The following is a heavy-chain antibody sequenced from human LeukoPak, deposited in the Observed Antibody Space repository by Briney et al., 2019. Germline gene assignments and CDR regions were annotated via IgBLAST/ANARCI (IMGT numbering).Heavy chain of an antibody. V-gene: IGHV3-23*01. CDR1: GFTFINYG. J-gene: IGHJ4*02. Sequence: QPGGSLRLSCEASGFTFINYGMSWVRQAPGKGLERVSGISGSGGNTYYADSVKGRFTISRDDSKNTLYLQMNSLRAEDTAVYYCAKGGWLEYWGQGTLVTVSS. CDR2: ISGSGGNT. CDR3: AKGGWLEY. D-gene: IGHD5-24*01.